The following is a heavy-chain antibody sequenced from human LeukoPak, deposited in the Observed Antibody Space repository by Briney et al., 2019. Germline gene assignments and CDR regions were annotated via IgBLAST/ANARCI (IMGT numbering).Heavy chain of an antibody. CDR3: ARDGHAYGRGSPHY. CDR2: ISSSGSTK. J-gene: IGHJ4*02. CDR1: GFTFSDYY. V-gene: IGHV3-11*01. Sequence: GGTLRLSCAASGFTFSDYYMSWIRQAPGKGLEWVSYISSSGSTKYYADSVKGRFTISRDNAKNSYLQMNSLRAEDTAVYYCARDGHAYGRGSPHYWGQGTLVTVSS. D-gene: IGHD3-10*01.